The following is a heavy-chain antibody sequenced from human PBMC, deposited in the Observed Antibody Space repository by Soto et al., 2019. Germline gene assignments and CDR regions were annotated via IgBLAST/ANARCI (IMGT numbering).Heavy chain of an antibody. CDR3: AKVPESHYYGSGSRSYYFDY. Sequence: GGSLRLSCAASGFTFSSYAMSWVRQAPGKGLEWVSAISGSGGSTYYADSVKGRFTISRDNSKNTLYLQMNSLRAEDTAVYYCAKVPESHYYGSGSRSYYFDYWGQGTLVTVSS. J-gene: IGHJ4*02. D-gene: IGHD3-10*01. CDR1: GFTFSSYA. CDR2: ISGSGGST. V-gene: IGHV3-23*01.